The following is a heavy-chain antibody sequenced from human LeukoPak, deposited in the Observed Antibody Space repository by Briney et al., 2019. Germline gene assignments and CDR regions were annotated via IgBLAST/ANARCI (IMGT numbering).Heavy chain of an antibody. V-gene: IGHV4-39*07. CDR1: GGSISSSSYY. D-gene: IGHD3-22*01. Sequence: SETLSLTCTVSGGSISSSSYYWGWIRQPPGKGLEWIGSIYYSGSTYYNPSLKSRVTISVDTSKNQFSLKLSSVTAADTAVYYCATLLVVITSNAFDIWGQGTMVTVSS. J-gene: IGHJ3*02. CDR3: ATLLVVITSNAFDI. CDR2: IYYSGST.